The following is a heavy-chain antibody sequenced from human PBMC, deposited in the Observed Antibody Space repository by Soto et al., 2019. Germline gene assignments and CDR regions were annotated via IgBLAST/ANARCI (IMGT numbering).Heavy chain of an antibody. J-gene: IGHJ5*02. CDR3: ARKTSNWFDP. V-gene: IGHV3-33*01. CDR1: RFTFSSYD. CDR2: IWYDGSNK. Sequence: QVQLVESGGGVVQPGRSLRLFCAASRFTFSSYDMHWVRQAPAKGLEWVALIWYDGSNKYYADSVKGRFTISRDNSKNMLYLQMNSLRAEDTAVYYCARKTSNWFDPWGQGTLVTVSS.